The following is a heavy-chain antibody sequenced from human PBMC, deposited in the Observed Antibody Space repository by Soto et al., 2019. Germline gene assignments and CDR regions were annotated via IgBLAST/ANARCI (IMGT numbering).Heavy chain of an antibody. V-gene: IGHV2-5*02. CDR2: IYWDDDK. CDR3: AIYRTREDCSSTSCYFYNWFDP. D-gene: IGHD2-2*01. Sequence: ESGPTLVNPTQTLTLTCTFSGFSLSTSGVGVGWIRQSPGKALEWLALIYWDDDKRYSPSLKSRLTITKDTSKNQVVLTMTNMDPVDTATYYCAIYRTREDCSSTSCYFYNWFDPWGQGTLVTVSS. J-gene: IGHJ5*02. CDR1: GFSLSTSGVG.